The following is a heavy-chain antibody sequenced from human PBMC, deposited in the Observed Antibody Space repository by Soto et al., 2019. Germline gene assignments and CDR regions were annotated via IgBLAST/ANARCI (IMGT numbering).Heavy chain of an antibody. D-gene: IGHD6-19*01. Sequence: VGSLRLSCVASGFTFISSFMGWVRQAPGKGLEWVANINQDGGGTYYVDSVEGRFTISRDNAKDSLYLQMNSLRGEDTAVYYCARYFRGSGRYFFDYWGQGTLVTVSS. CDR1: GFTFISSF. CDR3: ARYFRGSGRYFFDY. V-gene: IGHV3-7*03. CDR2: INQDGGGT. J-gene: IGHJ4*02.